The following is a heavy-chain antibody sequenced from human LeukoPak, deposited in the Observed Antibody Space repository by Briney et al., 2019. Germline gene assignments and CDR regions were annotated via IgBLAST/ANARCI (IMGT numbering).Heavy chain of an antibody. Sequence: GGSLRLSCAASGFTFSSYEMNWVRQAPGKGLEWVSYISSSGSTIYYADSVKGRFTISRDNAKNSLYLQMNSLRAEDTAVYYFARERWGFLLPPGDMEVGGKGPTVPVP. J-gene: IGHJ6*03. V-gene: IGHV3-48*03. D-gene: IGHD3-22*01. CDR3: ARERWGFLLPPGDMEV. CDR1: GFTFSSYE. CDR2: ISSSGSTI.